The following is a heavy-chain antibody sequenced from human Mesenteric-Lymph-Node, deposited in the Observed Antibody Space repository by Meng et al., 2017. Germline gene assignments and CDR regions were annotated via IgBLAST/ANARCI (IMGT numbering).Heavy chain of an antibody. CDR3: AREGRSHQVGVSVY. V-gene: IGHV4-30-4*01. CDR1: GGSISSGDYY. J-gene: IGHJ4*02. Sequence: QGPLPGVGPGLVRPSQTLSRTCTVSGGSISSGDYYWRWIRQPPGKGLEWIGYIYNSRSTYYNPSLKSRVTISVHTSKNPFSLKLRFVTAADTAVYYCAREGRSHQVGVSVYWGQGNLVTVSS. CDR2: IYNSRST. D-gene: IGHD2-21*01.